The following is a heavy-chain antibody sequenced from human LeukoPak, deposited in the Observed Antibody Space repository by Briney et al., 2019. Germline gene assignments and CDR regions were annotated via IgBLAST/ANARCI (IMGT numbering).Heavy chain of an antibody. D-gene: IGHD3-22*01. CDR1: GFTFSNYG. V-gene: IGHV3-48*01. J-gene: IGHJ3*02. Sequence: GGSLRLSCAASGFTFSNYGMNWVRQAPGKGLDWVSYISSSSGTIYYADSVKGRFTISRDNAKNSLYLQMNSLRAEDTAVYYCARGWEYYYDSSGYYSVDAFDIWGQGTMVTVSS. CDR2: ISSSSGTI. CDR3: ARGWEYYYDSSGYYSVDAFDI.